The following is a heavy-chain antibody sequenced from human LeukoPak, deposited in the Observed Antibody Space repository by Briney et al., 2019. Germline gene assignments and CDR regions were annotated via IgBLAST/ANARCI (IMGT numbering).Heavy chain of an antibody. Sequence: PSETLTLTCAVYGASLNNYYWAWIRQSPVKGLEWIGGIDHVGRSRYNPSLKSRLTISVDTSKNQFSLRLSSVTAADTALYFCARPVYCSVTTCTGPLHIWGQGTMVTVSS. CDR1: GASLNNYY. CDR3: ARPVYCSVTTCTGPLHI. CDR2: IDHVGRS. V-gene: IGHV4-34*01. J-gene: IGHJ3*02. D-gene: IGHD2-15*01.